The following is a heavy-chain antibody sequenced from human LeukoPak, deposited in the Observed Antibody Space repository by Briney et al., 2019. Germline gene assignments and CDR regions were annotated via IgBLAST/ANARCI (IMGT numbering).Heavy chain of an antibody. CDR1: GFTFSSYS. J-gene: IGHJ4*02. V-gene: IGHV3-21*01. CDR2: ISSASTYI. D-gene: IGHD5-18*01. Sequence: GGSLRLSGAASGFTFSSYSMNWVRQAPGKGLEWVSSISSASTYIYYADSVKGRFTISRDNAKNSLYLQMNSLRAEDTAMYYCARLVWDTTMADGDIDSWGQGTLLIVSS. CDR3: ARLVWDTTMADGDIDS.